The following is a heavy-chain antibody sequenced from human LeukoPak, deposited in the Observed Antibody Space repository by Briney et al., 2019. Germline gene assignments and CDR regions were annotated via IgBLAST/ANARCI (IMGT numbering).Heavy chain of an antibody. CDR1: GYTFTGYY. CDR3: ARPATVTTKWFDP. J-gene: IGHJ5*02. V-gene: IGHV1-2*02. Sequence: ASVKVSCKASGYTFTGYYMHWVRQAPGQGLEWMGWINPNSGGTNHAQKFQGRVTMTRDTSISTAYMELSRLRSDDTAVYYCARPATVTTKWFDPWGQGTLVTVSS. CDR2: INPNSGGT. D-gene: IGHD4-17*01.